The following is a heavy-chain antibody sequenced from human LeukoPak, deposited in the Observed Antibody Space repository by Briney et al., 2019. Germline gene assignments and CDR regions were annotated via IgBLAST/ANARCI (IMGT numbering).Heavy chain of an antibody. CDR3: ANYGRSGWYYFDY. Sequence: GGSLRLSCAASGFTFSSYAMSWVRRAPGKGLEWVSGISGSGGSTYYADSVKGRFTISRDNSKNTLYLQMSSLRAEDTAVYYCANYGRSGWYYFDYWGQGTLVTVSS. J-gene: IGHJ4*02. CDR1: GFTFSSYA. CDR2: ISGSGGST. D-gene: IGHD6-19*01. V-gene: IGHV3-23*01.